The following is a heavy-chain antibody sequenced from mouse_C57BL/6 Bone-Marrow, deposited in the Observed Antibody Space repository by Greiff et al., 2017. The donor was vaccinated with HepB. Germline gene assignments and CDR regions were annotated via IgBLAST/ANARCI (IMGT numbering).Heavy chain of an antibody. V-gene: IGHV1-80*01. CDR3: ARREGNFLFDY. CDR2: IYPGDGDT. D-gene: IGHD2-1*01. CDR1: GYAFSSYW. Sequence: QVQLKESGAELVKPGASVKISCKASGYAFSSYWMNWVKQRPGKGLEWIGQIYPGDGDTNYNGKFKGKATLTADKSSSTAYMQLSSLTSEDSAVYFCARREGNFLFDYWGQGTTLTVSS. J-gene: IGHJ2*01.